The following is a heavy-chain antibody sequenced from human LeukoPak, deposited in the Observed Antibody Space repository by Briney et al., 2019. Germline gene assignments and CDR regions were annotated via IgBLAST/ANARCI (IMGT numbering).Heavy chain of an antibody. D-gene: IGHD2-2*01. CDR1: GDSISSSSYY. J-gene: IGHJ6*03. Sequence: PSETLSLTCTVSGDSISSSSYYWGWIRQPPGKGLEWIGSIYYSGSTYYNPSLKSRVTIFVDTSKNQFSLKLSSVTAADTAVYYCARLSRYYYYMDVWGKGTTVTVPS. CDR3: ARLSRYYYYMDV. V-gene: IGHV4-39*01. CDR2: IYYSGST.